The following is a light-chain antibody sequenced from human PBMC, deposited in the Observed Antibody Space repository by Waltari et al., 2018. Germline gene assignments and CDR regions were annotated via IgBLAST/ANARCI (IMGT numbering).Light chain of an antibody. CDR3: ATWDDSLNAYV. Sequence: SLLPQPPSASGTPGQRVTTSCSGSSSNVRSNTLNWYPQLPGTAPKLLIYSNNQRPSGVPDRFSVSKSGTSASLAISGLQSEDEADYYCATWDDSLNAYVFGTGTKVTVL. V-gene: IGLV1-44*01. J-gene: IGLJ1*01. CDR2: SNN. CDR1: SSNVRSNT.